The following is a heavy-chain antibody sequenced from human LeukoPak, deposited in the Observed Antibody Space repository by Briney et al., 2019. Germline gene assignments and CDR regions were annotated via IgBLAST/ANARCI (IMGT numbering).Heavy chain of an antibody. J-gene: IGHJ4*02. CDR2: VSSSGGST. Sequence: PGGSLRLSCAASGFTFSSYAMSWVRQAPGKGLGWVSAVSSSGGSTNYADYVKGQFTISRDNSKNTVYLHMNNLRAEDTAVYYCAKEGRKTGNTYGYEFDSWGQGTLVTVSS. D-gene: IGHD5-18*01. CDR3: AKEGRKTGNTYGYEFDS. CDR1: GFTFSSYA. V-gene: IGHV3-23*01.